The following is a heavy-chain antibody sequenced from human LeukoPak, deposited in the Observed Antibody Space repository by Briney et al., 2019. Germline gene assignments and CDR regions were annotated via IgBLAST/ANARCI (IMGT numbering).Heavy chain of an antibody. CDR2: IYTSGST. D-gene: IGHD6-13*01. V-gene: IGHV4-4*07. Sequence: ASETLSLTCTVSGGSISSYYWSWIRQPAGKGLEWIGRIYTSGSTNYNPSLKSRVTISVDTSKNQFSLKLSSVTAADTAVYYCAREATAAAPFDRWGQGTLVTVSS. CDR1: GGSISSYY. J-gene: IGHJ5*02. CDR3: AREATAAAPFDR.